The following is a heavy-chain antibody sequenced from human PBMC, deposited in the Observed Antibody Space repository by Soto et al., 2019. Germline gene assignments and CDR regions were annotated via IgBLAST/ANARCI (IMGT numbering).Heavy chain of an antibody. J-gene: IGHJ6*02. V-gene: IGHV1-69*01. CDR1: GGAFRNYA. CDR2: VMPTFGAG. CDR3: AASRGFYEAMDA. D-gene: IGHD3-22*01. Sequence: QVQLVQSGAEVKKPGSSVKVSCTASGGAFRNYAVSWVRQAPGQGLEWMGAVMPTFGAGVYAQKFQGRLTIFADESTNTASLTVSSLTFEYAAIYYCAASRGFYEAMDAWGQGTTLTVSS.